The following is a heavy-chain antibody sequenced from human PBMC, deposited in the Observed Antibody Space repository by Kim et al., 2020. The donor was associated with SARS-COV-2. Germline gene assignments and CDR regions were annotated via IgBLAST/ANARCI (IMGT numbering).Heavy chain of an antibody. V-gene: IGHV1-2*02. CDR3: ARDTRRLGELTFP. CDR1: GYTFTGYY. D-gene: IGHD3-16*01. J-gene: IGHJ5*02. CDR2: INPNSGGT. Sequence: ASVKVSCKASGYTFTGYYMHWVRQAPGQGLEWMGWINPNSGGTNYAQKFQGRVTMTRDTSISTAYMELSRLRSDDTAVYYCARDTRRLGELTFPWGQGTLVTVSS.